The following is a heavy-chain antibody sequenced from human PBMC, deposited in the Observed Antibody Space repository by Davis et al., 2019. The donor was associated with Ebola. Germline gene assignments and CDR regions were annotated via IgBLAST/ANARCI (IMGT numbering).Heavy chain of an antibody. Sequence: GESLKISCAASGFTFSRYDMHWVRQAPGKGLEWVAVISYDGSNKYYADSVKGRFTISRDNSKNTLYLQMNSLRAEDTAVYYCARKTEIDYWGQGTLVTVSS. CDR3: ARKTEIDY. CDR2: ISYDGSNK. J-gene: IGHJ4*02. CDR1: GFTFSRYD. V-gene: IGHV3-30*03.